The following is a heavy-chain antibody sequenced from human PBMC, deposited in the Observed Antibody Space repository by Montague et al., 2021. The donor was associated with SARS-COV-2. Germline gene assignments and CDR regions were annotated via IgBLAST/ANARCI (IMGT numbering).Heavy chain of an antibody. Sequence: VSPGASLSSDSLSWPWLRQSPSSGLAWLASTYYRSKWYNDSAPSVIGRETVKPDTSRNQFSLHLDSVTPEDTALYFCARKMDSSFDVWGKGTMVIVSS. J-gene: IGHJ3*01. CDR3: ARKMDSSFDV. CDR1: GASLSSDSLS. V-gene: IGHV6-1*01. CDR2: TYYRSKWYN. D-gene: IGHD2-2*03.